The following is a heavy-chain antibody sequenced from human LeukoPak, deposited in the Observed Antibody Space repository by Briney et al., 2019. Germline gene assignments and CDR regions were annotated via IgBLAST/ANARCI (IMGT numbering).Heavy chain of an antibody. CDR2: LSGSGGST. CDR1: GFTFGSYA. D-gene: IGHD1-14*01. J-gene: IGHJ4*02. Sequence: GGSLRLSCAASGFTFGSYAMSWVRQAPGKGLQWVSSLSGSGGSTFYADSVKGRFTISRDNSKNTLYLQMNSLRAEDTAVYYCAKDITGEGDYWGQGTLVTVSS. V-gene: IGHV3-23*01. CDR3: AKDITGEGDY.